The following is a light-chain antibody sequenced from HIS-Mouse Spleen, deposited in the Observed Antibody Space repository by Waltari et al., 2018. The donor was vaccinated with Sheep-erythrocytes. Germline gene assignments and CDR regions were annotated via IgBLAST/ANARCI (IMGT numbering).Light chain of an antibody. Sequence: QSALTQPASVSGSPGQSITLSCTGPSSDVGSYNLVSWYQQHPGKAPKPMIYEGSKRPSGVSNRFSGSKSGNTASLTISGLQAEDEADYYCCSYAGSSTPWVFGGGTKLTVL. V-gene: IGLV2-23*01. CDR1: SSDVGSYNL. CDR3: CSYAGSSTPWV. J-gene: IGLJ3*02. CDR2: EGS.